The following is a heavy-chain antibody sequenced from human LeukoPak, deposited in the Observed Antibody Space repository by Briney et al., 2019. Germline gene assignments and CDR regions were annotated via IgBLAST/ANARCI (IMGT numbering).Heavy chain of an antibody. V-gene: IGHV4-59*01. D-gene: IGHD3-10*01. Sequence: SETLSLTCNVSGSSISGYYWSWIRQPPGKGLEWVAYIYGSGSTNYNPSLKSRVTISVDASKNQFSLKLNNMSAADTALYYCARGGRYYCSGTYLNFWGQGTLVTGSS. CDR2: IYGSGST. CDR1: GSSISGYY. CDR3: ARGGRYYCSGTYLNF. J-gene: IGHJ4*02.